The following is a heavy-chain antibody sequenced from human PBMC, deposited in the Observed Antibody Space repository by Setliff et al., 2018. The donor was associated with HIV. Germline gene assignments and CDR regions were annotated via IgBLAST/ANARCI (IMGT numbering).Heavy chain of an antibody. J-gene: IGHJ5*02. CDR1: GGSFSGYY. Sequence: SETLSLTCDVYGGSFSGYYWSWIRQPPGKGLEWIGKINHSGSTNYNPSLKSRVTISVDTSRNQFSLRLKSVTAADTAIYYCARGISTNAYWHGAPYNWFDPWGQGILVTVSS. CDR3: ARGISTNAYWHGAPYNWFDP. CDR2: INHSGST. V-gene: IGHV4-34*01. D-gene: IGHD3-16*01.